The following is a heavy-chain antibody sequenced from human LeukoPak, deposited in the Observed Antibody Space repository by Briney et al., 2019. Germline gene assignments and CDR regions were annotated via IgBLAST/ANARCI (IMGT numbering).Heavy chain of an antibody. J-gene: IGHJ4*02. D-gene: IGHD6-6*01. Sequence: GGSLRLSCAASGFTFSDSYMTWIRQAPGKGLEWVSYISSGSSYTDYADSVKGRFPIPRDTPKTSLVLQMTILRAETTALYYCARARGSIPSSSFYYWGQGVLVTVAS. CDR3: ARARGSIPSSSFYY. V-gene: IGHV3-11*05. CDR1: GFTFSDSY. CDR2: ISSGSSYT.